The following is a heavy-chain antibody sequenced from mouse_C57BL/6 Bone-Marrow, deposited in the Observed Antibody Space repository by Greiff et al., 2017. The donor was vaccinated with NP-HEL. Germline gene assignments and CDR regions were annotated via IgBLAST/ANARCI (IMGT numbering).Heavy chain of an antibody. CDR2: ISGGGGNT. V-gene: IGHV5-9*01. Sequence: EVQLVESGGGLVKPGGSLKLSCAASGFTFSSYTMSWVRQTPEKRLEWVATISGGGGNTYYPDSVKGRCTISRDNAKNTLYLQMSSLRSEDTALYYCASAYYGKGHYAMDYWGQGTSVTVSS. J-gene: IGHJ4*01. CDR3: ASAYYGKGHYAMDY. CDR1: GFTFSSYT. D-gene: IGHD2-10*01.